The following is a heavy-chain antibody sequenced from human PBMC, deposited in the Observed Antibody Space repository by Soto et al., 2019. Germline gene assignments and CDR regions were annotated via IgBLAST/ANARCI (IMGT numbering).Heavy chain of an antibody. J-gene: IGHJ5*02. D-gene: IGHD3-10*01. CDR2: VNHRGST. V-gene: IGHV4-34*01. CDR1: GGSFSGYY. CDR3: ATGKGITTVRGVGNLVDP. Sequence: PSETLSLTCAVYGGSFSGYYCSWIRQPPGKGLEWIGGVNHRGSTNYSPSLKSRVTILVDTSKNQFSLKLSAVTAADTAVYYCATGKGITTVRGVGNLVDPWGRGTLVTVSS.